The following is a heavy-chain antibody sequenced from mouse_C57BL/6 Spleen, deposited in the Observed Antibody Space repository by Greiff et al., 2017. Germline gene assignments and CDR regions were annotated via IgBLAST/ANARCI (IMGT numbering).Heavy chain of an antibody. J-gene: IGHJ4*01. Sequence: QVQLQQSGAELVKPGASVKLSCKASGYTFTSYWMHWVKQRPGQGLEWIGMIHPNSGSTNYNEKFKSKATLTVDKSSSTAYMQLSSLTSEDSAVYYCARPSYDGYYGDYAIDYWGQGTSVTVSS. D-gene: IGHD2-3*01. CDR3: ARPSYDGYYGDYAIDY. CDR2: IHPNSGST. V-gene: IGHV1-64*01. CDR1: GYTFTSYW.